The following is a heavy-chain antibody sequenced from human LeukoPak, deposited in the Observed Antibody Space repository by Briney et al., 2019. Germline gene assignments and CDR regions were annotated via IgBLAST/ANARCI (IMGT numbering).Heavy chain of an antibody. V-gene: IGHV1-24*01. CDR1: GYTLTELS. CDR2: FDPEDGET. J-gene: IGHJ4*02. Sequence: ASVKVSCKVSGYTLTELSMHWVRQAPGKGLEWRGGFDPEDGETIYAQKFQGRVTMTEDTSTDTAYMELSSLRSEDTAVYYCATDRLRSSSWYYFDYWGQGTLVTVSS. D-gene: IGHD6-13*01. CDR3: ATDRLRSSSWYYFDY.